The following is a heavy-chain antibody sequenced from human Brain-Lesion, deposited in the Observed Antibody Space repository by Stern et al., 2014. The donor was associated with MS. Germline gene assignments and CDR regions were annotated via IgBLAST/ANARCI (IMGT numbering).Heavy chain of an antibody. Sequence: QVQLVQSGAEVKKPGDSVKVSCKVSGYTLTELSMHWVRQAPRKGLEWMGGFDPEDGETLYAQKFQGRVTMTKDTSTDTAYMELSSLRSEDTAVYYCATLSPGAGGNYYRHFDYWGQGTLVTVSS. CDR3: ATLSPGAGGNYYRHFDY. V-gene: IGHV1-24*01. D-gene: IGHD1-26*01. CDR2: FDPEDGET. CDR1: GYTLTELS. J-gene: IGHJ4*02.